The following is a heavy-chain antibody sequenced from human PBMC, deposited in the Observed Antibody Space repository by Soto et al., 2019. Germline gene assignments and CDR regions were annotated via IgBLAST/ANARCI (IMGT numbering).Heavy chain of an antibody. CDR3: ARSAGAAFDY. Sequence: LRLSCEASGFTFSSYWMGWVRQAPGKGLQWVANIKQDGSEKYYVDSVKGRFTISRDNAKNSLYLQMNSLRAEDTAVYYCARSAGAAFDYWGQGTLVTVSS. CDR2: IKQDGSEK. J-gene: IGHJ4*02. D-gene: IGHD1-26*01. CDR1: GFTFSSYW. V-gene: IGHV3-7*03.